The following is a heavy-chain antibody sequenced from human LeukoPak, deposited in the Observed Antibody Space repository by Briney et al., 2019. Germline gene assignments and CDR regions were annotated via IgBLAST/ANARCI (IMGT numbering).Heavy chain of an antibody. CDR1: GFTFSSYA. CDR2: ISGSGGST. D-gene: IGHD3-3*01. V-gene: IGHV3-23*01. J-gene: IGHJ4*02. CDR3: AKARLYYDFWSGYTN. Sequence: GGSLRLSCAASGFTFSSYAMSWVRQAPGKGLEWVSAISGSGGSTYYADSVKGRFTISRDNSKNTLYLQMNSLSAEDTAVYYCAKARLYYDFWSGYTNWGQGTLVTVSS.